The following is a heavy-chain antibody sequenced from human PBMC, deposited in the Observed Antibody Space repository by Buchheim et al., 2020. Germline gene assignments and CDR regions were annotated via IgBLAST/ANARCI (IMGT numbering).Heavy chain of an antibody. D-gene: IGHD4-17*01. V-gene: IGHV1-2*06. Sequence: QVQLVQSGAEVKKPGASVKVSCKASGYTFTGYYMHWVRQAPGQGLEWMGRINPNSGGTRYAQKFQGRVTMTRDTSISTTYMELSRLTSDETAVYYCARDKYGDNDLYYGMDVWGQGTT. CDR1: GYTFTGYY. J-gene: IGHJ6*02. CDR2: INPNSGGT. CDR3: ARDKYGDNDLYYGMDV.